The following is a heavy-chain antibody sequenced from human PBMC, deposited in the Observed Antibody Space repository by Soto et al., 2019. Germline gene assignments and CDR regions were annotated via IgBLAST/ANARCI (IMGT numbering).Heavy chain of an antibody. D-gene: IGHD1-26*01. J-gene: IGHJ6*02. V-gene: IGHV4-34*01. Sequence: SETLSLTCAVYGGSFSGYYWSWIRQPPGKGLEWIGEINHSGSTNYNPSLKSRVTISVDTSKNQFSLKLSSVTAADTAVYYCARGGWGGSYSYYYYYGMDVWGQGTTVTVSS. CDR1: GGSFSGYY. CDR3: ARGGWGGSYSYYYYYGMDV. CDR2: INHSGST.